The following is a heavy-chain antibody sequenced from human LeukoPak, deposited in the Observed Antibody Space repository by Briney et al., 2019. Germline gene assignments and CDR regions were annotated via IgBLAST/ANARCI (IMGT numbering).Heavy chain of an antibody. V-gene: IGHV1-69*05. CDR1: GGTFSSYA. D-gene: IGHD2-2*01. CDR3: ARAGYCSSTSCYLNDAFDI. CDR2: IIPIFGTA. J-gene: IGHJ3*02. Sequence: SVKVSCKASGGTFSSYAISWVRQAPGQGLEWMGGIIPIFGTANYAQKFQGRVTITTDESTSTAYMELSSLRSEDTAVYYCARAGYCSSTSCYLNDAFDIWGQGTMDTVSS.